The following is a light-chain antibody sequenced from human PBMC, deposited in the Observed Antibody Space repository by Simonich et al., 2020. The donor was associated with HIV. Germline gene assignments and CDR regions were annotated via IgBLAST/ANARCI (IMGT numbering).Light chain of an antibody. CDR3: QQYYTTPLT. CDR2: WAS. Sequence: DIVMTQSPDSLAVSLGERATINCKSSPSVLYSSNSKNYLAWDQQKPGQPPKLLIYWASTRESGVPDRFSGSGSGTDFTLTISSLQAEDVAVYYCQQYYTTPLTFGGGTKVEIK. CDR1: PSVLYSSNSKNY. J-gene: IGKJ4*01. V-gene: IGKV4-1*01.